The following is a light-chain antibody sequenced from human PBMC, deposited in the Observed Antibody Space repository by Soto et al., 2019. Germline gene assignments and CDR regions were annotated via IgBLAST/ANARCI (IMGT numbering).Light chain of an antibody. Sequence: EIVMTQSPATLSVSPGERATLSCRASQSVSSNLVWYQQKPGQALRLLIYGASTRATGILARFSGSGSGTEFALSISSLQSEDFAVYYCQQYLTWLTFGGGTKVEIK. CDR3: QQYLTWLT. CDR1: QSVSSN. J-gene: IGKJ4*01. CDR2: GAS. V-gene: IGKV3-15*01.